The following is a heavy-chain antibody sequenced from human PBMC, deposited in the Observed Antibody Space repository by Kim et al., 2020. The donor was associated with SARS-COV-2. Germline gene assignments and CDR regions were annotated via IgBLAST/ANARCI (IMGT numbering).Heavy chain of an antibody. CDR2: INHSGST. CDR1: GGSFSGYY. J-gene: IGHJ3*02. Sequence: SETLSLTCAVYGGSFSGYYWSWIRQPPGKGLEWIGEINHSGSTNYNPSLKSRVTISVDTSKNQFSLKLSSVTAADTAVYYCARPESIAARRDAFDIWGQG. CDR3: ARPESIAARRDAFDI. V-gene: IGHV4-34*01. D-gene: IGHD6-6*01.